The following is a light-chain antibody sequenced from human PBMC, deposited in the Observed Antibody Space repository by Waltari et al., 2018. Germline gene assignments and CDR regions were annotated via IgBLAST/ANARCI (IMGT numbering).Light chain of an antibody. CDR1: QSVSSY. CDR3: QQRSNWQLT. CDR2: DAS. Sequence: EIVLTQPPATLSLSPGERATLSCRASQSVSSYLAWYQQKPGQAPRLLIYDASNRATGIPARFSGSGSGTDFTLTISSLEPEDFAVYYCQQRSNWQLTFGGGTKVEIK. J-gene: IGKJ4*01. V-gene: IGKV3-11*01.